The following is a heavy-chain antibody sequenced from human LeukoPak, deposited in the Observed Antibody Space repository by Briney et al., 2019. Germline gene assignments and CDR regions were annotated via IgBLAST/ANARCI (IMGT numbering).Heavy chain of an antibody. D-gene: IGHD5-18*01. CDR3: ARTRGYSYGPLDY. CDR2: ISYDGSNK. CDR1: GFTFSSYG. J-gene: IGHJ4*02. Sequence: PGGSLRLSCAASGFTFSSYGMHWVRQAPGKGLEWVAVISYDGSNKYYADSVKGRFTISRDNSKNTLYLQINSPRAEDTAVYYCARTRGYSYGPLDYWGQGTLVTVSS. V-gene: IGHV3-30*03.